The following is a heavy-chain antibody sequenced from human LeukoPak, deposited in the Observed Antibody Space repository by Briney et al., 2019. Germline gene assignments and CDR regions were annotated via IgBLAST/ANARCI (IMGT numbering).Heavy chain of an antibody. D-gene: IGHD2-2*01. V-gene: IGHV3-43*02. CDR1: GFTFHNYA. CDR2: TSGDGITT. CDR3: AKDLRVGVSAAALGDY. J-gene: IGHJ4*02. Sequence: GGSLRLSCAVSGFTFHNYAIHWVRQAPGKGLEWVSLTSGDGITTYFADSVKGRFTISRDNSKNTLYLQMNSLRAEDTAVYYCAKDLRVGVSAAALGDYWGQGTLVTVSS.